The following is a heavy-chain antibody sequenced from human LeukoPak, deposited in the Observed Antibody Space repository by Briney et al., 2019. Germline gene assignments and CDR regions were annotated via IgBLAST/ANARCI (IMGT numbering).Heavy chain of an antibody. V-gene: IGHV1-69*01. D-gene: IGHD7-27*01. J-gene: IGHJ4*02. CDR1: GGTFSSYA. CDR3: ARGNWGWYYFDY. CDR2: IIPIFGTA. Sequence: SVKASCKASGGTFSSYAISWVRQAPGQGLEWMGGIIPIFGTANYAQKFQGRVTITADESTSTAYMELSSLRSEDTAVYYCARGNWGWYYFDYWGQGTLVTVSS.